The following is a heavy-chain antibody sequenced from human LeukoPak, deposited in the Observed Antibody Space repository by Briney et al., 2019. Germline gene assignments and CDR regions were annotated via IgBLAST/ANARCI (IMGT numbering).Heavy chain of an antibody. CDR2: ISGSGGRT. J-gene: IGHJ4*02. Sequence: PGGSLRLSCAASGFTFSSYAMSWVRQAPGKVLEWVSAISGSGGRTYYAGSVKGRFTISRDNSKNTLYLQMNSLRAEDTAVYYCAKVPGRRRDGYNYWGQGTLVTVSS. CDR1: GFTFSSYA. D-gene: IGHD5-24*01. CDR3: AKVPGRRRDGYNY. V-gene: IGHV3-23*01.